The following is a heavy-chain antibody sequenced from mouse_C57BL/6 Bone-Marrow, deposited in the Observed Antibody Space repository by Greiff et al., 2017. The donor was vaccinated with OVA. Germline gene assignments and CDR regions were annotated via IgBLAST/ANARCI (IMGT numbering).Heavy chain of an antibody. Sequence: VQLQQSGPELVKPGASVKISCKASGYTFTDYYMNWVKQSHGQSLEWIGDINPNNGGTSYNQKFKGKATLTVDKSSSTAYMELRSLTSEDSAVYYCAIDYDYDPYYFDYWGQGTTLTVSS. CDR1: GYTFTDYY. CDR3: AIDYDYDPYYFDY. V-gene: IGHV1-26*01. D-gene: IGHD2-4*01. J-gene: IGHJ2*01. CDR2: INPNNGGT.